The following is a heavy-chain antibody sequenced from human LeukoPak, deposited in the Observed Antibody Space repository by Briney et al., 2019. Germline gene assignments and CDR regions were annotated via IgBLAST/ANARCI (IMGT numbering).Heavy chain of an antibody. J-gene: IGHJ5*02. Sequence: SETLSLTCAVSGGSISSGGYSWSWIRQPPGKGLEWIGYIYHSGSTYYNPSLKSRVTISVDRSKNQFFLKLSSVTAADTAVYYCARVRQVMITFGGVIDPWGQGTLVTVSS. V-gene: IGHV4-30-2*01. CDR1: GGSISSGGYS. D-gene: IGHD3-16*01. CDR3: ARVRQVMITFGGVIDP. CDR2: IYHSGST.